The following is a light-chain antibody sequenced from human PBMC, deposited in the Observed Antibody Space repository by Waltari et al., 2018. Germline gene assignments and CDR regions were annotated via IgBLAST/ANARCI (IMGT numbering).Light chain of an antibody. CDR2: EAT. J-gene: IGLJ1*01. V-gene: IGLV2-23*01. Sequence: QSALSQPASVSGSPGQSLTITCTGASTDLASYNLVAWYQHHPNRAPKLIIYEATNRPAGISHRFSGSKSGATASLRISGLQADDEADYSCCSYTGSSTSYGCGGGTKVTVL. CDR1: STDLASYNL. CDR3: CSYTGSSTSYG.